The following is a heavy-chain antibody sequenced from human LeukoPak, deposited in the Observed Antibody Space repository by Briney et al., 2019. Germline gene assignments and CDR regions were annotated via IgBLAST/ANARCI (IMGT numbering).Heavy chain of an antibody. V-gene: IGHV3-23*01. CDR1: GFTFSSYA. CDR2: ISGSGGST. CDR3: AKSIVGVVVLRRYYYYMDV. J-gene: IGHJ6*03. Sequence: GGSLRLSCAASGFTFSSYAMSWVRQAPGKGLGWVSAISGSGGSTYYADSVKGRFTISRDNSKNTLYLQMNSLRAEDTAVYYCAKSIVGVVVLRRYYYYMDVWGKGTTVTVSS. D-gene: IGHD2-21*01.